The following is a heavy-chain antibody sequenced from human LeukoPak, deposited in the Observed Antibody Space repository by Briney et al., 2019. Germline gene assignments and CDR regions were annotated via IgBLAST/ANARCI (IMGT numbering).Heavy chain of an antibody. CDR1: GYLFTNYR. Sequence: GGSLKISCRASGYLFTNYRIAWVRQMPGKGLEWMGIIYPGDSETTYSPSFQGQVTISADKSIRAAYLQWDTLKASDTAMYYCARLDEGFYYDGTGFNFWGQGTLVTVSS. D-gene: IGHD3-22*01. CDR3: ARLDEGFYYDGTGFNF. V-gene: IGHV5-51*01. CDR2: IYPGDSET. J-gene: IGHJ4*02.